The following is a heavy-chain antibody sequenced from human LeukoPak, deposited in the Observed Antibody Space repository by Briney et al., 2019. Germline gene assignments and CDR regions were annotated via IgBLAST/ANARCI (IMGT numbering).Heavy chain of an antibody. D-gene: IGHD4-17*01. J-gene: IGHJ2*01. CDR3: AKRPGDYWYFDL. Sequence: GGSLRLSCAASGFTFSSYGMHLVRQAPGKGLEWVAFIRYDGSNKYYADSVKGRFTISRDNSKNTLYLQMNSLRAEDTAVYYCAKRPGDYWYFDLWGRGTLVTVSS. V-gene: IGHV3-30*02. CDR2: IRYDGSNK. CDR1: GFTFSSYG.